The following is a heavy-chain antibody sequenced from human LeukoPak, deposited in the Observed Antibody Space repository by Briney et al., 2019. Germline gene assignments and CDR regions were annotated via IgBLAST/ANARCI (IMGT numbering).Heavy chain of an antibody. CDR3: ARVSRIAVIDY. CDR2: IYYSGST. Sequence: SETLSLTCTVSGGSISSSSYYWGWIRQPPGKGLEWIGSIYYSGSTYYNPSLKSRVTMSVDTSKNQFSLKLSSVTAADTAVYYCARVSRIAVIDYWGQGTLVTVSS. J-gene: IGHJ4*02. CDR1: GGSISSSSYY. V-gene: IGHV4-39*07. D-gene: IGHD6-19*01.